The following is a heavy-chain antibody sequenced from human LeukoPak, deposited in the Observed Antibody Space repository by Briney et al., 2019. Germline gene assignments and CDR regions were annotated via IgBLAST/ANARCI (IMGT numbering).Heavy chain of an antibody. Sequence: SETLSLTCTVSGGFISSSSYYWGWIRQPPGKGLEWIGSIYYSGSTYYNPSLKSRVTISVDTSKNQFSLKLSSVTAADTAVYYCARVPTVTFFDYWGQGTLVTVSS. V-gene: IGHV4-39*07. D-gene: IGHD4-17*01. CDR3: ARVPTVTFFDY. J-gene: IGHJ4*02. CDR2: IYYSGST. CDR1: GGFISSSSYY.